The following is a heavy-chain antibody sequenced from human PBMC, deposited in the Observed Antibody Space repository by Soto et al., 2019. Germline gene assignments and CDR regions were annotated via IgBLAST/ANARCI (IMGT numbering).Heavy chain of an antibody. Sequence: EVQLLDSGGDLVQPGGSLRLSCVTSGFSFSTFAMGWFRRAPGKGLEWVSAIRPSGGRIYYAAPVRGRFSISRDDSKNTVYLQMDSLGPEDTAGYFCGREAAGTRGWYKAEHWGQGTLVIVSS. CDR3: GREAAGTRGWYKAEH. CDR2: IRPSGGRI. V-gene: IGHV3-23*01. CDR1: GFSFSTFA. J-gene: IGHJ1*01. D-gene: IGHD6-19*01.